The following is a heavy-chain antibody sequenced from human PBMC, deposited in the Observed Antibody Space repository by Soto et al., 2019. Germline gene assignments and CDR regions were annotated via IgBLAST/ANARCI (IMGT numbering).Heavy chain of an antibody. CDR1: GYTFSDYA. CDR3: VRCYCSVGSCYACWHFDL. J-gene: IGHJ2*01. CDR2: ISASTRNT. D-gene: IGHD2-15*01. V-gene: IGHV1-18*01. Sequence: QVHLVQSGDEVKKPGASVKVSCQASGYTFSDYAISWVRQAPGQGLEWMGWISASTRNTDQAQNFQCRVIMTLDTSTDTAYMELRNRRSDDTAVYYCVRCYCSVGSCYACWHFDLWGRGTLVTVSS.